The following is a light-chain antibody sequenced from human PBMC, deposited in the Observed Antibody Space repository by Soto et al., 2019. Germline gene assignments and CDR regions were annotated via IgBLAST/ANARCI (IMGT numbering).Light chain of an antibody. Sequence: DMQMTQSPSSVSASVGDRVTITCRASEDMSTWLAWYQQKPGKAPKLLIFAASNLQSGVPTRFSGSGSGTDFTLTISSLQPEDFATYYWQQANSFPLTFGGGTKVEI. V-gene: IGKV1-12*01. J-gene: IGKJ4*01. CDR1: EDMSTW. CDR2: AAS. CDR3: QQANSFPLT.